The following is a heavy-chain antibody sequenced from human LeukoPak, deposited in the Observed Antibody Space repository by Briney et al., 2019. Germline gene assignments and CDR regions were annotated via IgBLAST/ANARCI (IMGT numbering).Heavy chain of an antibody. J-gene: IGHJ4*02. CDR2: VYYTGST. D-gene: IGHD6-19*01. Sequence: PSETLSLTCTLSGGSLSSFYWSWIRQPPGKGLEWIGYVYYTGSTSYNPSLKSRVTISVDTSKNQFSLKLSSVTAADTAVYYCARVPVRSGWYNWGQGTLVTVSS. V-gene: IGHV4-59*12. CDR1: GGSLSSFY. CDR3: ARVPVRSGWYN.